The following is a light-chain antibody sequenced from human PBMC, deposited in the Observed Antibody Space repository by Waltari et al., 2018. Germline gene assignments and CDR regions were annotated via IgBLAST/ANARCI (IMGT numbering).Light chain of an antibody. J-gene: IGKJ4*01. CDR1: QSVDYK. CDR3: QQYDSWPQT. V-gene: IGKV3-15*01. Sequence: EVVMTQSPATLSVSRGERATLFCRTSQSVDYKLAWYQHKPGQAPRLPIYDISTRIPGIPARFSGGGSGTLFTLTISSLQSEDFAVYYCQQYDSWPQTFGGGTKVEIK. CDR2: DIS.